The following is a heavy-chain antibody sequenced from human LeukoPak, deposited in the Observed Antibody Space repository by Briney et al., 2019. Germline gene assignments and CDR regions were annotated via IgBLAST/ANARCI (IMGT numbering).Heavy chain of an antibody. J-gene: IGHJ4*02. CDR1: GCSISSSIYY. D-gene: IGHD5-12*01. CDR2: IYYSGST. V-gene: IGHV4-39*01. Sequence: KPSETLSLTCTVSGCSISSSIYYSGRIRQPPGKGLEWIGIIYYSGSTYYNPSLKSRVTISVDTSKNQFSLKLSSVTAADTAVYYCARQGREYSGYDYAYWGQGTLVTVSS. CDR3: ARQGREYSGYDYAY.